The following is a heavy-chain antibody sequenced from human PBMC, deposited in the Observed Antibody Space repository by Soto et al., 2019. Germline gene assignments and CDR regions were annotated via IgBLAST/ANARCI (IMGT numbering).Heavy chain of an antibody. CDR1: GFTFSDYY. J-gene: IGHJ4*02. Sequence: PGGSLRLSCAASGFTFSDYYMSWIRQAPGKGLEWVSYISSSGSTIYYADSVKGRFTISRDNAKNSLYLQMNSLRAEDTAVYYCARGQSSGWYVDYFDYWGQGTLVTVSS. CDR3: ARGQSSGWYVDYFDY. V-gene: IGHV3-11*01. CDR2: ISSSGSTI. D-gene: IGHD6-19*01.